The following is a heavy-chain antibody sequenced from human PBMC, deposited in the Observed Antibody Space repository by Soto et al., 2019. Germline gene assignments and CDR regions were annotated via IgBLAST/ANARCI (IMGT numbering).Heavy chain of an antibody. CDR1: GYTFTIYA. D-gene: IGHD2-15*01. CDR2: INAGNGNT. J-gene: IGHJ3*02. CDR3: ARDNRGWAFDI. V-gene: IGHV1-3*01. Sequence: ASVKVSCKASGYTFTIYAMHWVLQAPGQRLEWMGWINAGNGNTKYSQEFQGRVTITRDTSASTAYMELSSLRSEDTAVYYCARDNRGWAFDIWGQGTMVTVSS.